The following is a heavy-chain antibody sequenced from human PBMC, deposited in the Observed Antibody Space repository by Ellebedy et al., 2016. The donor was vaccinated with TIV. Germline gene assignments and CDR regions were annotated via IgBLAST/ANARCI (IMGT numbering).Heavy chain of an antibody. CDR2: IYPSDSYT. V-gene: IGHV5-51*01. Sequence: KVSCKGSGYSFTSYWIGWVRQMPGKGLEWMGIIYPSDSYTNYSPSFQGHVTISADKSISTAYLQWSSLKASDTAIYYCARHMNTAMTNDYWGQGTLVTVSS. J-gene: IGHJ4*02. CDR1: GYSFTSYW. D-gene: IGHD5-18*01. CDR3: ARHMNTAMTNDY.